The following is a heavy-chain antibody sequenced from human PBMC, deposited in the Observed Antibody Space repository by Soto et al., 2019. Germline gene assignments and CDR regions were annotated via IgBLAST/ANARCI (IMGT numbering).Heavy chain of an antibody. J-gene: IGHJ6*02. D-gene: IGHD2-2*02. CDR2: VIPIFGTA. V-gene: IGHV1-69*13. CDR3: ASYPDLLLYAVFSYGMNA. CDR1: GGTFSSYA. Sequence: SVKVSCKASGGTFSSYAISWVRQAPGQGLEWMGGVIPIFGTANYAQKFQGRVTITADESTSTAYMELSSLRSEDTAVYYCASYPDLLLYAVFSYGMNAWGRAATV.